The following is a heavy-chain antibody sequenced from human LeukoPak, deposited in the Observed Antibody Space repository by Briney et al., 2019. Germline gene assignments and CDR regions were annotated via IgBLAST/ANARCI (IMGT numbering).Heavy chain of an antibody. D-gene: IGHD6-13*01. CDR2: IRYDGSNK. CDR1: GFTFSSYG. V-gene: IGHV3-30*02. CDR3: ARDRASSSWSNDAFDI. Sequence: EPGGSLRLSCAASGFTFSSYGMHWVRQAPGKGLEWVAFIRYDGSNKYYADSVKGRFTISRDNSKNTLYLQMNSLRAEDTAVYYCARDRASSSWSNDAFDIWGQGTMVTVSS. J-gene: IGHJ3*02.